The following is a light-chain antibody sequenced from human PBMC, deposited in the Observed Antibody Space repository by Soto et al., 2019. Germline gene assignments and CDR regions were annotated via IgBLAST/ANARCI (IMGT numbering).Light chain of an antibody. CDR3: QQYNSYSWT. CDR1: QSISSW. V-gene: IGKV1-5*01. Sequence: GDRVTITCRASQSISSWLAWYQQKPGKAPKLLIYDASSLESGVPSRFSGSGSGREFTLTISSLQPDDFATYYCQQYNSYSWTFGQGTKVEIK. CDR2: DAS. J-gene: IGKJ1*01.